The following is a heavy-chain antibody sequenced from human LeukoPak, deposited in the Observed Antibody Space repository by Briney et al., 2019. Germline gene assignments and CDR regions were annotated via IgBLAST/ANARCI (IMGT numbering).Heavy chain of an antibody. CDR1: GGSISSYY. J-gene: IGHJ5*02. CDR2: INHSGST. Sequence: SETLSLTCTVSGGSISSYYWSWIRQPPGKGLEWIGEINHSGSTNYNPSLKSRVTISVDTSKNQFSLNLSSVTAADTAVYYCARWWGFDPWGQGTLVTVSS. D-gene: IGHD2-15*01. V-gene: IGHV4-34*01. CDR3: ARWWGFDP.